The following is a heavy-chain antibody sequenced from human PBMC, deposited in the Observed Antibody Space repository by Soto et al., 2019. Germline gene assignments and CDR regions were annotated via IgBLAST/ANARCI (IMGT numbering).Heavy chain of an antibody. CDR2: IWYDGSNK. CDR3: ARDLFPHHGYSYGINYYGMDV. CDR1: GFTFSSYG. D-gene: IGHD5-18*01. V-gene: IGHV3-33*01. Sequence: GGSLRLSCAASGFTFSSYGMHWVRQAPGKGLEWVAVIWYDGSNKYYADSVKGRFTISRDNSKNTLYLQMNSLRAEDTAVYYCARDLFPHHGYSYGINYYGMDVWGQGTTVTVSS. J-gene: IGHJ6*02.